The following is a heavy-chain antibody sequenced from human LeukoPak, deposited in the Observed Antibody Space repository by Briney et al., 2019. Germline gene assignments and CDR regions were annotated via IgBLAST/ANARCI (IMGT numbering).Heavy chain of an antibody. V-gene: IGHV4-59*01. Sequence: SETLSLTCTVSGGSISSYFWSWIRQPPGKGLEWIGYISYSGSTDYNPSLKSRVTISVDTSKNQFSLKLRSVTAADTAVYYCARSEAPMVRGVNMVNWVDPWGQGTLVTVSS. CDR1: GGSISSYF. J-gene: IGHJ5*02. CDR3: ARSEAPMVRGVNMVNWVDP. D-gene: IGHD3-10*01. CDR2: ISYSGST.